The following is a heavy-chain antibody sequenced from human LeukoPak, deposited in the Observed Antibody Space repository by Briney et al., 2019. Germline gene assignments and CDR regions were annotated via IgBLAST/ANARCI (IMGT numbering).Heavy chain of an antibody. CDR2: IYSTGST. Sequence: SETLSLTCTVSGGSISSYYWSWIRQPAGKGLEWIGRIYSTGSTNYNPSLKSRVTMSVDTSKNQFSLRLRSVTAADTAVYYCAGQIASAGTAGFDSWGQGALVTVSS. J-gene: IGHJ4*02. V-gene: IGHV4-4*07. CDR3: AGQIASAGTAGFDS. CDR1: GGSISSYY. D-gene: IGHD6-13*01.